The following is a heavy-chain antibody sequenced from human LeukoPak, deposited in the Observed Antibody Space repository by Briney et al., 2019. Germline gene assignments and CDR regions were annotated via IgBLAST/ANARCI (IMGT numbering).Heavy chain of an antibody. V-gene: IGHV4-59*01. CDR3: ARGYYDSSGYYFWYFDY. Sequence: ETLSLTCTVSGGSISSYYWSWVRQPPGKGLEWIGYIYYSGSTNYNPSLKSRVTISVDTSKNQFSLKLSSVTAADTAVYYCARGYYDSSGYYFWYFDYWGQGTLVTVSS. D-gene: IGHD3-22*01. J-gene: IGHJ4*02. CDR2: IYYSGST. CDR1: GGSISSYY.